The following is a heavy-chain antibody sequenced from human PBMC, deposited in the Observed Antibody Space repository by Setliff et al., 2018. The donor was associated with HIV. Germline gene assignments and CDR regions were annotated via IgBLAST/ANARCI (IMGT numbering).Heavy chain of an antibody. CDR3: VKDQIGGIFIPLDY. CDR2: IKQDGTER. CDR1: GLNLTNHW. V-gene: IGHV3-7*03. Sequence: GGSLRLSCTASGLNLTNHWMAWVRQAPGKGLEWVANIKQDGTERYYVGSVRGRFTISRDNAKNSLYLQMNSLRAEDTAIYYCVKDQIGGIFIPLDYWGQGTLVTVSS. D-gene: IGHD3-16*02. J-gene: IGHJ4*02.